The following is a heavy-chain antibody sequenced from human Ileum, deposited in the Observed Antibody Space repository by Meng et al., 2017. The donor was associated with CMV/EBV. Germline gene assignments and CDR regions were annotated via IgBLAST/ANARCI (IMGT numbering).Heavy chain of an antibody. V-gene: IGHV4-39*01. CDR3: ARLGSSSWYFDY. D-gene: IGHD6-13*01. CDR2: ISHSETT. CDR1: SGSITSSTYY. J-gene: IGHJ4*02. Sequence: VASGSITSSTYYWAWLRQPPGKGQEWIGSISHSETTYCSPSLKSRVTISVDTSKNQFSLNLNSVTAADTAVYYCARLGSSSWYFDYWGQGTLVTVSS.